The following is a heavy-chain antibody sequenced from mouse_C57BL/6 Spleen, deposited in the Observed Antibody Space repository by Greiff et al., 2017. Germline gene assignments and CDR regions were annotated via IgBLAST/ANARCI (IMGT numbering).Heavy chain of an antibody. D-gene: IGHD1-1*01. V-gene: IGHV1-4*01. J-gene: IGHJ1*03. CDR1: GYTFTSYT. CDR2: INPSSGYT. Sequence: VQLQESGAELARPGASVKMSCKASGYTFTSYTMHWVKQRPGQGLEWIGYINPSSGYTKYNQKFKDKATLTADKSSSTAYMQLSSLTSEDSAVYYCAGRIITTVVARDWYFDVWGTGTTVTVSS. CDR3: AGRIITTVVARDWYFDV.